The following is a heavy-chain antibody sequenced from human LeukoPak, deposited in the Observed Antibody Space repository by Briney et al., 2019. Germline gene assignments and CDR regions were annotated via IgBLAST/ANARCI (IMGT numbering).Heavy chain of an antibody. D-gene: IGHD3-10*01. J-gene: IGHJ4*02. CDR3: ARGLWFGELLDY. Sequence: SETLSLTCAVYGGSFSGYYWSWIRQPPGKGLEWIGEINHSGSTNFNPYPKRRVTTSVDTSKNQISLKLMSVNDADTAVYYCARGLWFGELLDYWGQGTRVTVSS. CDR1: GGSFSGYY. CDR2: INHSGST. V-gene: IGHV4-34*01.